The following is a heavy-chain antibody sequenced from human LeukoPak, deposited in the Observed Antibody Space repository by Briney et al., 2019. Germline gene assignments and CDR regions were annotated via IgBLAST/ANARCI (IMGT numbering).Heavy chain of an antibody. Sequence: GGSLRLSCAASGFTFSNYEMNWVRQAPGKGLEWISHISNFGDIIHYADSVEGRFTISRDNAKNSLYLQMDSLRAEDTAVYYCAKDATAVVGTVYMDVWGKGTTVTVSS. J-gene: IGHJ6*03. CDR3: AKDATAVVGTVYMDV. CDR1: GFTFSNYE. V-gene: IGHV3-48*03. D-gene: IGHD6-13*01. CDR2: ISNFGDII.